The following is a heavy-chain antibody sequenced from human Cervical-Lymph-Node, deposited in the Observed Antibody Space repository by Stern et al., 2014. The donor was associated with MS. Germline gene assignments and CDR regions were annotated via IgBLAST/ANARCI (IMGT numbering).Heavy chain of an antibody. CDR1: GGSISSSKW. V-gene: IGHV4-4*02. CDR2: ISHSGST. J-gene: IGHJ6*02. Sequence: QVQLQESGPGLVKPSGTLSLTCAVSGGSISSSKWWNWVRQPPGKGLERSGEISHSGSTHSKQSLQSRVTISVDKSKSQFSLQLSSVTAADTAVYYCANGFGGYYYGMDVWGQGTTVTVSS. D-gene: IGHD3-10*01. CDR3: ANGFGGYYYGMDV.